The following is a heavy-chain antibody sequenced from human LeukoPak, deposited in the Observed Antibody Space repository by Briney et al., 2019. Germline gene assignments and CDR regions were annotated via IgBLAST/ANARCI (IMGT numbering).Heavy chain of an antibody. J-gene: IGHJ4*02. CDR1: GFTFSSYG. V-gene: IGHV3-23*01. Sequence: GGSLRLSCAASGFTFSSYGMHWVRQAPGKGLEWVSAISGSGGSTYYADSVKGRFTISRDNSKNTLYLQMNSLRAEDTAVYYCAKVITIFGVAYFDYWGQGTLVTVSS. CDR3: AKVITIFGVAYFDY. D-gene: IGHD3-3*01. CDR2: ISGSGGST.